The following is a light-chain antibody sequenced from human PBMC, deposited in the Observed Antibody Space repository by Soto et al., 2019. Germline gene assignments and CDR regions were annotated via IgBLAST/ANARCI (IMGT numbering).Light chain of an antibody. J-gene: IGKJ1*01. CDR3: QQYGSSGT. CDR2: GAS. CDR1: QSVSNNY. Sequence: EIVLTQSPGTLSLSPGERATLSCRASQSVSNNYLAWYQQKPGQAPRLLLYGASNRATGIPDRFSGSGSGTDFPLTISRLEPDDFAVYYCQQYGSSGTFGQGTKVDIK. V-gene: IGKV3-20*01.